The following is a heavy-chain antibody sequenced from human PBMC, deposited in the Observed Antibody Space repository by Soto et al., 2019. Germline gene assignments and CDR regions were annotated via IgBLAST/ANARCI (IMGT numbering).Heavy chain of an antibody. Sequence: QVQLVQSGAEVKKPGSSVKVSCKASGGTFSSYTISWVRQAPGQGLEWMGRIIPILGIANYAPKFQGRVTXTADKYTSTAYMELSSLRSEDTAVYYCAPGDNSDSWGQGTLVTVSS. CDR2: IIPILGIA. CDR3: APGDNSDS. D-gene: IGHD1-20*01. J-gene: IGHJ5*01. V-gene: IGHV1-69*02. CDR1: GGTFSSYT.